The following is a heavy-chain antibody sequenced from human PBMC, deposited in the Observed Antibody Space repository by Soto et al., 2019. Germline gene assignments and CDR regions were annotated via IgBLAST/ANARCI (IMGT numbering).Heavy chain of an antibody. CDR3: ASVPITMVRGYYFDY. V-gene: IGHV4-39*01. CDR1: GGSISSSSYY. Sequence: QLQLQESGPGLVKPSETLSLTCTVSGGSISSSSYYWGWIRQPPGKGLEWIGSIYYSGSTYYNPSLKSRVTISVDTSKTQVSLKLSSVTAADTAVYYCASVPITMVRGYYFDYWGQGTLVTVSS. D-gene: IGHD3-10*01. CDR2: IYYSGST. J-gene: IGHJ4*02.